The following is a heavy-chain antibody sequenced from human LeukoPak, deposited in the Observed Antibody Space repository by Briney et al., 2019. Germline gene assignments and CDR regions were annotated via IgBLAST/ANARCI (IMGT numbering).Heavy chain of an antibody. V-gene: IGHV3-23*01. CDR2: ISGSGGST. CDR3: AKPTKYSSSSGAFDY. D-gene: IGHD6-6*01. Sequence: GGSLRLSCAASGFTFSSYAMSWVRQAPGKGLEWVSAISGSGGSTYYADSVKGRFTISRDNSKNTLYLQMNSLRAEDTAVYYCAKPTKYSSSSGAFDYRGQGTLVTVSS. J-gene: IGHJ4*02. CDR1: GFTFSSYA.